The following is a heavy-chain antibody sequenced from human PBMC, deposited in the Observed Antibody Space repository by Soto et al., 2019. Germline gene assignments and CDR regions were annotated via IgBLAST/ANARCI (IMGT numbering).Heavy chain of an antibody. V-gene: IGHV1-24*01. CDR3: ATLPYCSGGSCYELDI. Sequence: ASVKVSCKVSGYTLTELSMHWVRQAPGKGLEWMGGFDPEDGETIYAQKFQGRVTMTEDTSTDTAYMKLSSLRSEDTAVYYCATLPYCSGGSCYELDIWGQGTMVNVSS. CDR1: GYTLTELS. CDR2: FDPEDGET. J-gene: IGHJ3*02. D-gene: IGHD2-15*01.